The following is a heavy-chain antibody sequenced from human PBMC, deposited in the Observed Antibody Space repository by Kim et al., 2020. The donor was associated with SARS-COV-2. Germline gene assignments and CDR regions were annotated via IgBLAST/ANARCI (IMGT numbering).Heavy chain of an antibody. J-gene: IGHJ4*02. V-gene: IGHV4-31*03. CDR1: GGSISSGGYY. CDR2: IYYGGST. Sequence: SETLSLTCTVSGGSISSGGYYWSWIRQHPGKGLEWIGYIYYGGSTYYNPSLKSRVTISVDTSKNQFSLKLSSVTAADTAVYYCARATMITFGGVIDHFDYWGQGTLVTVSS. CDR3: ARATMITFGGVIDHFDY. D-gene: IGHD3-16*02.